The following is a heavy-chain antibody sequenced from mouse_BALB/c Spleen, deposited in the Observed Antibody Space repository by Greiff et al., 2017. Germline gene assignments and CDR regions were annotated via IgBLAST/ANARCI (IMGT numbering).Heavy chain of an antibody. CDR3: TREGARATYYFDY. V-gene: IGHV5-6*01. CDR1: GFTFSSYG. J-gene: IGHJ2*01. D-gene: IGHD3-1*01. CDR2: ISSGGSYT. Sequence: VQLKESGGDLVKPGGSLKLSCAASGFTFSSYGMSWVRQTPDKRLEWVATISSGGSYTYYPDSVKGRFTISRDNAKNTLYLQMSSLKSEDTAMYYCTREGARATYYFDYWGQGTTLTVSS.